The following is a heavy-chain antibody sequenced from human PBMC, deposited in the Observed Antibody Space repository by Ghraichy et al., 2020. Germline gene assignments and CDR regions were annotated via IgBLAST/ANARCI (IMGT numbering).Heavy chain of an antibody. J-gene: IGHJ6*02. CDR1: GFTFSSYE. CDR2: ISSSGSTI. Sequence: GGSLRLSCAASGFTFSSYEMNWVRQAPGKGLEWVSYISSSGSTIYYADSVKGRFTISRDNAKNSLYLQMNSLRAEDTAVYYCARDNAAAHPLYYYYYYGMDVWGQGTTVTVSS. V-gene: IGHV3-48*03. D-gene: IGHD3-16*01. CDR3: ARDNAAAHPLYYYYYYGMDV.